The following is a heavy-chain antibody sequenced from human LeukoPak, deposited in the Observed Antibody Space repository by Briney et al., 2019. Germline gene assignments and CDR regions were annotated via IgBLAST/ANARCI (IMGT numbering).Heavy chain of an antibody. CDR3: ARDRGYAYFIDY. Sequence: SETLSLTCTISGGSISTSYWGWIRQPPGKGLECLGYIFYSGRTNYNPSLKSRVTISIDSSENQLSLKLTSVSAADTAVYYCARDRGYAYFIDYWGQGTLVTVSS. CDR2: IFYSGRT. J-gene: IGHJ4*02. D-gene: IGHD3-16*01. V-gene: IGHV4-59*01. CDR1: GGSISTSY.